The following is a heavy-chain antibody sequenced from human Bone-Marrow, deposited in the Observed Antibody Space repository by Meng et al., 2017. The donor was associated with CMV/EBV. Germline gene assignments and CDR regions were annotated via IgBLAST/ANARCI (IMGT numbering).Heavy chain of an antibody. CDR2: INNFGDIT. D-gene: IGHD3-22*01. CDR3: ARADMRVVVTTILVFGSFDY. CDR1: GFTFSSYA. J-gene: IGHJ4*02. V-gene: IGHV3-23*01. Sequence: ESLKISCAASGFTFSSYAVNWVRQIPGKGLEWVSTINNFGDITNYADSVKGRFTISRDNSKNTLYLQMSSLRAEDTAIYYCARADMRVVVTTILVFGSFDYWGQGALVTVYS.